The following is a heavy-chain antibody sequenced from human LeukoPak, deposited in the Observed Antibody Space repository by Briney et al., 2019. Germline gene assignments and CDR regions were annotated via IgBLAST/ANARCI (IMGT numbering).Heavy chain of an antibody. J-gene: IGHJ5*01. V-gene: IGHV3-11*01. Sequence: PGGSLRLSCAASGFTFSDSYMSWIRQAPGKGLEWVSYISGSGSTVYYAASVRGRFTISRDNAKNSLFLHMKSLRAEHTGVYYSARHRGNTDPGDWFESWGQGALVTASS. D-gene: IGHD4-23*01. CDR3: ARHRGNTDPGDWFES. CDR1: GFTFSDSY. CDR2: ISGSGSTV.